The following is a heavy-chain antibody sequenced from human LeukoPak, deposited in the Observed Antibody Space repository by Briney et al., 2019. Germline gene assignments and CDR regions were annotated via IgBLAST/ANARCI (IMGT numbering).Heavy chain of an antibody. V-gene: IGHV4-61*02. CDR1: GGSISSGSYY. J-gene: IGHJ4*02. CDR3: ARDEYSSSWYPY. Sequence: SQTLSLTCTVSGGSISSGSYYWSWIRQPAGKGLEWIGRIYTSGSTNYNPSLKSRVTISVDTSKNQFSLKLSSVTAADTAVYYCARDEYSSSWYPYWGQGTLVTVSS. D-gene: IGHD6-13*01. CDR2: IYTSGST.